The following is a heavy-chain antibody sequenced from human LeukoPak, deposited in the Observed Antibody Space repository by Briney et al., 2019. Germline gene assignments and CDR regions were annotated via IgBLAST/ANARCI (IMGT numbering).Heavy chain of an antibody. CDR1: GGSISSYY. CDR2: INYSGSS. CDR3: ARGTIAMAGILDC. Sequence: SETLSLTCTVSGGSISSYYWSWIRQPPGKGLEWIGYINYSGSSNHNPSLKSRVTISVDTSKNQFSLKLSSVTAADTAVYYCARGTIAMAGILDCWGQGTLVTVSS. V-gene: IGHV4-59*01. J-gene: IGHJ4*02. D-gene: IGHD6-19*01.